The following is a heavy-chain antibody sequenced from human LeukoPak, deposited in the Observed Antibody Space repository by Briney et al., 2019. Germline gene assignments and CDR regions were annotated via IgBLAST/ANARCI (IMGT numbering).Heavy chain of an antibody. CDR1: GFTFSSYA. V-gene: IGHV3-23*01. CDR2: ISGSGGST. CDR3: AKDSGRAAAASPEGFDP. Sequence: GGSLRLSCAASGFTFSSYAMSWVRQAPGKGLEWVSAISGSGGSTYYADSVKGRLTISRDNSKNTLYLQMNSLRAEDTAVYYCAKDSGRAAAASPEGFDPWGQVTLVTVSS. J-gene: IGHJ5*02. D-gene: IGHD6-13*01.